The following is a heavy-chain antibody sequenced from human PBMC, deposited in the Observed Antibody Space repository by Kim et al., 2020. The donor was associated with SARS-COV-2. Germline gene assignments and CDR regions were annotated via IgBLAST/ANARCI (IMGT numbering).Heavy chain of an antibody. D-gene: IGHD2-2*01. Sequence: GGSLRLSCAASGFTFSSYGMHWVRQAPGKGLEWVAVISYDGSNKYYADSVKGRFTISRDNSKNTLYLQMNSLRAEDTAVYYCAKANKKYCSSTSCLISIDYWGQGTLVTVSS. J-gene: IGHJ4*02. V-gene: IGHV3-30*18. CDR3: AKANKKYCSSTSCLISIDY. CDR2: ISYDGSNK. CDR1: GFTFSSYG.